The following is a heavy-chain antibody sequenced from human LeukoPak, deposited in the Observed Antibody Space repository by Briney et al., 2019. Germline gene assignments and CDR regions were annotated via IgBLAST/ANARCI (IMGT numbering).Heavy chain of an antibody. CDR2: IRSKANSYAT. J-gene: IGHJ6*03. CDR1: GFTFSGSA. CDR3: TSRRVYCSGGSCYPYYYYNMDV. V-gene: IGHV3-73*01. Sequence: PGGSLRLSCAASGFTFSGSAMHWVRQASGKGLEWVGRIRSKANSYATAYAASVKGRFTISRDDSKNTAYLQMNSLKTEDTAVYYCTSRRVYCSGGSCYPYYYYNMDVWGKGTTVTISS. D-gene: IGHD2-15*01.